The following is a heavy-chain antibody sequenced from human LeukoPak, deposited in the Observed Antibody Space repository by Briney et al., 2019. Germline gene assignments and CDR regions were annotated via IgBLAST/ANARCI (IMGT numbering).Heavy chain of an antibody. Sequence: GGSLRLSCAASGFTFSSYWMSWVRQAPGKGLEWVANIKQDGSEKYYVDSVKGRFTISRDNAKNSLYLQMNSLRAEDTAVYYCARVDLSGYDFWSGNYYYYYMDVWGKGTTVTVSS. CDR2: IKQDGSEK. D-gene: IGHD3-3*01. J-gene: IGHJ6*03. V-gene: IGHV3-7*01. CDR1: GFTFSSYW. CDR3: ARVDLSGYDFWSGNYYYYYMDV.